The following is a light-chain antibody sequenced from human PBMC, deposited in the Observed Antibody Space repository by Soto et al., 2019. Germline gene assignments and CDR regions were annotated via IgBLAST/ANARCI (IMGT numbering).Light chain of an antibody. CDR3: QQNFNLPRT. J-gene: IGKJ3*01. CDR2: AAT. CDR1: QTIDTY. V-gene: IGKV1-39*01. Sequence: DIQLTQSPSSLSASVGDRVTITCRASQTIDTYLNWYQHKPETAPKVLIYAATYLQNGVPSRFSGYCSETEFTLPTRSLHPEHFATYYCQQNFNLPRTFGQGTKVDIK.